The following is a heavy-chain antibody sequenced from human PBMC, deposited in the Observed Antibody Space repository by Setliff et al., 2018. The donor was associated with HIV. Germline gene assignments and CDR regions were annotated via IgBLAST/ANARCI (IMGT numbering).Heavy chain of an antibody. J-gene: IGHJ4*02. CDR1: GGSIGVDC. Sequence: SETLSLTCTVSGGSIGVDCWSWVRQPPGKGLEWIGYIYSNGITRYNPSLKSRVTISLDTSKIEFSLTLKSVTAADTAIYYCARLPRGPWRWDYWGQGMLVTVSS. V-gene: IGHV4-4*09. CDR3: ARLPRGPWRWDY. D-gene: IGHD5-12*01. CDR2: IYSNGIT.